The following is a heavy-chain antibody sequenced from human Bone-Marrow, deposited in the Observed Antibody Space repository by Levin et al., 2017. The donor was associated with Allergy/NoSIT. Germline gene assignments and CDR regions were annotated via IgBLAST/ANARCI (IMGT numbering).Heavy chain of an antibody. CDR1: GFTFSSYA. D-gene: IGHD6-19*01. V-gene: IGHV3-30-3*01. CDR3: ARVGSSGWYGETGGLWY. CDR2: ISYDGSNK. Sequence: RTGGSLRLSCAASGFTFSSYAMHWVRQAPGKGLEWVAVISYDGSNKYYADSVKGRFTISRDNSKNTLYLQMNSLRAEDTAVYYCARVGSSGWYGETGGLWYWGQGTLVTVSS. J-gene: IGHJ4*02.